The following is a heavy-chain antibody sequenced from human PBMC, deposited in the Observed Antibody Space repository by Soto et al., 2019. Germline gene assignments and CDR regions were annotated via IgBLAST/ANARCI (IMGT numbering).Heavy chain of an antibody. V-gene: IGHV1-18*01. CDR2: ISAYNGNT. D-gene: IGHD3-22*01. CDR3: ARDPRIDYYDSSGSSDY. J-gene: IGHJ4*02. CDR1: GYTFTSYG. Sequence: ASVKVSCKASGYTFTSYGISWVRQAPGQGLEWMGWISAYNGNTNYAQKLQGRVTMTTDTSTSTAYMELRSLRSDDTAVYYYARDPRIDYYDSSGSSDYWGQGTLVTVSS.